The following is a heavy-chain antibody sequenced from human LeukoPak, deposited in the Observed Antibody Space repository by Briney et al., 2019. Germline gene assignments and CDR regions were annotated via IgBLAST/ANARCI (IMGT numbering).Heavy chain of an antibody. V-gene: IGHV3-23*01. D-gene: IGHD6-19*01. J-gene: IGHJ4*02. CDR3: AKDARRSSGRYFFDH. Sequence: WGSLSLSCAASRFTFSNYAMSWVRQAPGKGLEWASVIRDSGSATYYADSVKGRFTISRDNSRDTLYLQMNSLRVEDTAVYYCAKDARRSSGRYFFDHWGEGTPVSPSS. CDR1: RFTFSNYA. CDR2: IRDSGSAT.